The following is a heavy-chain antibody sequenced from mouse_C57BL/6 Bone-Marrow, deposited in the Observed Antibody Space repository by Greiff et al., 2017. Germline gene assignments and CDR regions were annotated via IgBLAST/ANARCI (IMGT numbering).Heavy chain of an antibody. J-gene: IGHJ3*01. D-gene: IGHD2-5*01. V-gene: IGHV5-6*01. CDR1: GFTFSSYG. CDR3: ASGGDSNYAAY. CDR2: ISSGGSYT. Sequence: EVQLVESGGDLVKPGGSLKLSCAASGFTFSSYGMSWVRQTPDKRLEWVANISSGGSYTYYPDSVKGRFTISRDNAKNTLYLQMSSLKSEDTAMYYCASGGDSNYAAYWGQGTLVTVSA.